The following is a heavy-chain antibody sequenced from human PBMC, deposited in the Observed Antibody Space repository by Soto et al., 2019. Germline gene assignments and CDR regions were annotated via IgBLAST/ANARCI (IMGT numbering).Heavy chain of an antibody. CDR3: AREAQDYYFAH. Sequence: QVQLQESGPGLVKPSETLTLTCTVSPGSISSYYWSWIRQPPGRGLEWIGHVAYSGTTKYNPSLKSRGSISVSTSKRQFSLRLTSVTAADTAVYYCAREAQDYYFAHWGQGILVTVSS. J-gene: IGHJ5*02. CDR1: PGSISSYY. CDR2: VAYSGTT. D-gene: IGHD1-26*01. V-gene: IGHV4-59*01.